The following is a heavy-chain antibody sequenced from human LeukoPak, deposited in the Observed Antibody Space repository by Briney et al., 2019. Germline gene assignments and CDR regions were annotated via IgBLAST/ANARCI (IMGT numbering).Heavy chain of an antibody. CDR1: GDTVSSNSAA. Sequence: SQTLSLTCAISGDTVSSNSAAWNWIRQSPSRGLEWLGRTYYRSKWYSDYAVSVKSRITINPDTSKNQFSLQLNSVTPEDTAVYYCARDSMVRGVMAPYYYYYMDVWGKGTTVTTSS. CDR3: ARDSMVRGVMAPYYYYYMDV. V-gene: IGHV6-1*01. CDR2: TYYRSKWYS. D-gene: IGHD3-10*01. J-gene: IGHJ6*03.